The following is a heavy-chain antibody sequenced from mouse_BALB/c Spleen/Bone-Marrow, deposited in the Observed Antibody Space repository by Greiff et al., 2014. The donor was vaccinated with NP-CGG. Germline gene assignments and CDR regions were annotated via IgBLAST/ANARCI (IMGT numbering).Heavy chain of an antibody. CDR1: GYTFTSYY. Sequence: QVQLQQPGPELVKPGASVRISCKASGYTFTSYYIHWVKQRPGQGLEWIGWIYPGNVNTKYNEKFKGKATLTADKSSSTAYMQLSSLTSEDSAVYFCATDTMDYWGQGTSVTVSS. J-gene: IGHJ4*01. CDR2: IYPGNVNT. CDR3: ATDTMDY. V-gene: IGHV1S56*01.